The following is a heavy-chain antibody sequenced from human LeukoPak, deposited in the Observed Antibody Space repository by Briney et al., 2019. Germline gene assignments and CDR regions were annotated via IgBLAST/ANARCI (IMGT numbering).Heavy chain of an antibody. D-gene: IGHD3-10*01. CDR1: GGSISSSSYY. V-gene: IGHV4-39*06. CDR3: ARGLYYYGSGRNLGY. CDR2: INHSGST. J-gene: IGHJ4*02. Sequence: PSETLSLTCTVSGGSISSSSYYWGWIRQPPGKGLEWIGEINHSGSTNYNPSLKSRVTISVDTSKNQFPLKLSSVTAADTAVYYCARGLYYYGSGRNLGYWGQGTLVTVSS.